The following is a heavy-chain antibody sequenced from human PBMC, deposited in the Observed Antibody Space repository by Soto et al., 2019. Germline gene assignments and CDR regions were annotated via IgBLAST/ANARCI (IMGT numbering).Heavy chain of an antibody. D-gene: IGHD4-17*01. CDR1: GGSFSGYY. V-gene: IGHV4-34*01. CDR2: INHSGST. J-gene: IGHJ5*02. CDR3: ARAGDGPPVTNWFDP. Sequence: QVQLQQWGAGLLKPSETLSLTCAVYGGSFSGYYWSWIRQPPGKGLEWIGEINHSGSTNYNPSLKSRVTKSVDTSKNQFSLKLSSVTAADTAVYYCARAGDGPPVTNWFDPWGQGTLVTVSS.